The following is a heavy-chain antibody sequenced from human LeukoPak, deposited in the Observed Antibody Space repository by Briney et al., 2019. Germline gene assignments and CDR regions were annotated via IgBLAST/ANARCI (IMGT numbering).Heavy chain of an antibody. D-gene: IGHD6-13*01. CDR3: ARAYSSSWYFNWFDP. CDR2: INHSGST. V-gene: IGHV4-34*01. CDR1: GGSFSGYY. Sequence: SETLSLTCAVYGGSFSGYYWSWIRQPPGKGLEWIGEINHSGSTYYNPSLKSRVTISVDTSKNQFSLKLSSVTAADTAVYYCARAYSSSWYFNWFDPWGQGTQVTVSS. J-gene: IGHJ5*02.